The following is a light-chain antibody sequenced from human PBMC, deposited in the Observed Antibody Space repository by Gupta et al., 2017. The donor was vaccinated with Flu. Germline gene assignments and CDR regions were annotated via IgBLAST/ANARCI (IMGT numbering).Light chain of an antibody. Sequence: EIVLTQSPGTLSLSPGEGATLSCRASQSLSSRSLAWYQQKPGQAPRLLMYGASSRATGVPDRFSDSGSGTDFTLTISRLEPEDFAVYYCQQYRSFGQGTKLEIK. CDR1: QSLSSRS. J-gene: IGKJ2*03. CDR3: QQYRS. CDR2: GAS. V-gene: IGKV3-20*01.